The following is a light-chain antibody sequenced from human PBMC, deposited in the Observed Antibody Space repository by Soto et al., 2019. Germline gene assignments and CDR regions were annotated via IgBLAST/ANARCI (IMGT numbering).Light chain of an antibody. CDR2: AAS. V-gene: IGKV1-9*01. Sequence: DIQLTQSPSFLSASVGDRVTITCRASQGISSYLAWFQQKPGKAPKVLIYAASILQGGVPSRFSGSGSGTEFTLTISSLQPEDFATYYCQQLNSYPLTVGGGTKVESK. CDR1: QGISSY. J-gene: IGKJ4*01. CDR3: QQLNSYPLT.